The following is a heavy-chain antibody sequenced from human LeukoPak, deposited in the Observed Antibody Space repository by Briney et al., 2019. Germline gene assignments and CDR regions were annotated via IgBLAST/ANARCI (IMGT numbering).Heavy chain of an antibody. CDR3: ARDPYSGSYGDYYYYYMDV. CDR2: ITSSSSYI. V-gene: IGHV3-21*01. D-gene: IGHD1-26*01. Sequence: PGDSLRLSCVASGFTFSTYIMNWVRQAPGKGLEWVSSITSSSSYIYYADSVKGRFTISRDNAKNSLYLQMNSLRDEDTAVYYCARDPYSGSYGDYYYYYMDVWGKGTTVTISS. CDR1: GFTFSTYI. J-gene: IGHJ6*03.